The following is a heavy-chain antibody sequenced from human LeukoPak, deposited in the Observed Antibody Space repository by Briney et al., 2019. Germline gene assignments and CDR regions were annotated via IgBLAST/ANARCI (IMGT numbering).Heavy chain of an antibody. J-gene: IGHJ6*02. D-gene: IGHD6-13*01. Sequence: GGSLRLSCAASGFTFSSYSMNWVRQAPGKGLEWVSYISSSSSTIYYADPVKGRFTISRDNAKNSLYLQMNSLRAEDTAVYYCARVVPYYYYGMDVWGQGTTVTVSS. CDR3: ARVVPYYYYGMDV. CDR2: ISSSSSTI. V-gene: IGHV3-48*01. CDR1: GFTFSSYS.